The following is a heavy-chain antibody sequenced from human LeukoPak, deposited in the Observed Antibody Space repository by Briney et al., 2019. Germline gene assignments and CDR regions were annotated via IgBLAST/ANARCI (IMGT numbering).Heavy chain of an antibody. Sequence: ASVKVSCKASGYTFTGYYMHWVRQAPGQGLEWMGWINPNSGGTNYAQKFQGGVTMTRDTSISTAYMELSRLRSDDTAVYYCARGFGGVIDVIDYWGQGTLVTVSS. J-gene: IGHJ4*02. CDR2: INPNSGGT. V-gene: IGHV1-2*02. CDR1: GYTFTGYY. CDR3: ARGFGGVIDVIDY. D-gene: IGHD3-16*02.